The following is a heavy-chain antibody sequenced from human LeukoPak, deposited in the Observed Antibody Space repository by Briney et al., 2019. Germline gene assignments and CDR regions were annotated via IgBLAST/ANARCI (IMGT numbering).Heavy chain of an antibody. CDR1: GFTFSSYG. D-gene: IGHD6-13*01. Sequence: GGSLRLSCAASGFTFSSYGMHWVRQAPGKGLEWVAFIRYDGSNKYYADSVKGRFTISRDNSKNTLYLQMNSLRAEDTAVYYCAKDFAAAAGTVDDYWGQGTLVTVSS. J-gene: IGHJ4*02. V-gene: IGHV3-30*02. CDR2: IRYDGSNK. CDR3: AKDFAAAAGTVDDY.